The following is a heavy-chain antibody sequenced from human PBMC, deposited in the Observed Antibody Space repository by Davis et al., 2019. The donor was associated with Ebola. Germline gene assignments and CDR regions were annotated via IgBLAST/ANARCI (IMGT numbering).Heavy chain of an antibody. D-gene: IGHD3-22*01. J-gene: IGHJ5*02. Sequence: SETLSLTCAVSGGSFSGYYWSWIRQPPGKGLEWIGCISFSRNTNDNPSLRNRLTILLDTSKNQFSLKLRSVTAADTAVYYCARQGCCGYSLRHWLDPWGRGTLVTVSS. CDR3: ARQGCCGYSLRHWLDP. V-gene: IGHV4-59*08. CDR2: ISFSRNT. CDR1: GGSFSGYY.